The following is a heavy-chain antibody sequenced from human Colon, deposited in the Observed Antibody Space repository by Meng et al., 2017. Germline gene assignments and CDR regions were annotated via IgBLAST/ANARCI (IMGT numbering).Heavy chain of an antibody. CDR2: IHYSGST. J-gene: IGHJ4*02. D-gene: IGHD1-7*01. CDR3: ARHPQFGTTMIEY. Sequence: QVQLQESGPGLVKASQTLSLTCTVSGGSISGYYWSWIRQPPGKELEWIGYIHYSGSTNYKPSLKSRVTISVDTSKNQFSLKLSSVTAADTAVYYCARHPQFGTTMIEYWGQGTLVTVSS. V-gene: IGHV4-59*08. CDR1: GGSISGYY.